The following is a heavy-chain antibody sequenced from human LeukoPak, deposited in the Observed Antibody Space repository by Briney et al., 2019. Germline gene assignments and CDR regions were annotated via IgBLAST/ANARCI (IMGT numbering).Heavy chain of an antibody. J-gene: IGHJ4*02. CDR1: AFTFSSYA. CDR2: ISGSGGST. CDR3: AKFGGGYWIRFDY. V-gene: IGHV3-23*01. D-gene: IGHD3-16*01. Sequence: GGSLRLSCAASAFTFSSYAMSWVRQAPGKGLECVSAISGSGGSTYYADSVKGRFTISRDNSKNTLYLQMNSLRAEDTAVYYCAKFGGGYWIRFDYWGQGTLVTVSS.